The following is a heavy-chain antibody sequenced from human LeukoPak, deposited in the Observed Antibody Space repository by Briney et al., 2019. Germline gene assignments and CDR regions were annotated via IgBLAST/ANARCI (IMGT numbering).Heavy chain of an antibody. CDR3: VPGGYCKSFTCFSDAFDI. CDR2: ISRNGNIT. J-gene: IGHJ3*02. D-gene: IGHD2-15*01. V-gene: IGHV3-74*03. Sequence: GGSLRLSCSASGFNFNKYWMHWVRQAPGKGLVWVSRISRNGNITMYADSVEGRFTISRDNAKNTVYLQMNSLRVEDTAVYYCVPGGYCKSFTCFSDAFDIWGQGTMVTVSS. CDR1: GFNFNKYW.